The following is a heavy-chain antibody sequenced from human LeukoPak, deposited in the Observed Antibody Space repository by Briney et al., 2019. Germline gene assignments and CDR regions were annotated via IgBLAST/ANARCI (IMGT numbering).Heavy chain of an antibody. V-gene: IGHV4-59*01. CDR3: ARAEVLPDYFDTSGAFDY. D-gene: IGHD3-22*01. CDR1: GGSISSYY. J-gene: IGHJ4*02. CDR2: IYYSGGT. Sequence: SETLSLTCTVSGGSISSYYWSWIRQPPGKGLEWIGYIYYSGGTNYNPSLKSRVTISVDTSKNQFSLKLSSVTAADTAVYYCARAEVLPDYFDTSGAFDYWGQGTLVTVSS.